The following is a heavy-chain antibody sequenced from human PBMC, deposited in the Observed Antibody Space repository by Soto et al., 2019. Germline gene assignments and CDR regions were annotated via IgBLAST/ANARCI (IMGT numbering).Heavy chain of an antibody. J-gene: IGHJ4*02. Sequence: GESLKICCKGSGYSFAGYWITWVRQKPGKGLEWMGGIDPSDSQTYYSPSFRGHVTISATKSITTVFLQWSSLRASDTAMYYCARKIYDSDTGPNFQYYFDSWGQGTPVTVSS. CDR3: ARKIYDSDTGPNFQYYFDS. V-gene: IGHV5-10-1*01. CDR2: IDPSDSQT. D-gene: IGHD3-22*01. CDR1: GYSFAGYW.